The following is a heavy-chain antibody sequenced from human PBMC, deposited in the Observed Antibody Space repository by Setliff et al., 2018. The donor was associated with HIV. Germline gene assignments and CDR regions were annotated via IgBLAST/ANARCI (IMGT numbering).Heavy chain of an antibody. CDR2: IHHSGST. V-gene: IGHV4-59*08. J-gene: IGHJ4*02. CDR3: ARGYGAAGGGY. CDR1: GDSIITYY. Sequence: SETLSLTCTVSGDSIITYYWTWIRQPPGKGLEWIGYIHHSGSTNYNPSLRSRVTISVDTSKNLFSLKLSSVTAADTAVYYCARGYGAAGGGYWGQGTLVTVSS. D-gene: IGHD6-25*01.